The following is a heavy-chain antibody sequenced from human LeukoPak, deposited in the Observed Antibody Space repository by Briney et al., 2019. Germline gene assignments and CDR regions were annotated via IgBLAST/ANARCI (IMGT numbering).Heavy chain of an antibody. Sequence: GASVKVSCKASGDTFTSYTIHWVRQAPGQRLEWMGWINAGNSNTKYSQKLQGRVIITRDTSASTAYMELSSLRSEDTAMYYCARSYGDYSHFDYWGQGTLVTVSS. CDR2: INAGNSNT. J-gene: IGHJ4*02. V-gene: IGHV1-3*01. D-gene: IGHD4-17*01. CDR1: GDTFTSYT. CDR3: ARSYGDYSHFDY.